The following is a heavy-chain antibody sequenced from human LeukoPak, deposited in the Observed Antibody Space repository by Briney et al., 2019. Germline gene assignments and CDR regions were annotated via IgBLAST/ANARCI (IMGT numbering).Heavy chain of an antibody. CDR3: ARAGGWAREDYKADAFDI. CDR2: ISAYNGNT. Sequence: GGPVNVCCKASGYTFTNFGISWVRQSPGQGLEWMGWISAYNGNTNYAQKVQGRVTMTTDTSTSTVYMELRSLRSDDTAVYYCARAGGWAREDYKADAFDIWGRGTIDPVSS. CDR1: GYTFTNFG. V-gene: IGHV1-18*01. D-gene: IGHD6-19*01. J-gene: IGHJ3*02.